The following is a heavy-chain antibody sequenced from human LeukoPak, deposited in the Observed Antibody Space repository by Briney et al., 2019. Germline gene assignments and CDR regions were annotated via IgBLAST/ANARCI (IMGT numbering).Heavy chain of an antibody. D-gene: IGHD5-18*01. Sequence: PGGSLRLSCAASGFTFSSYWMHWVRQAPGKGLVWASRMNSDGSSTNYADAVKGRFTISRDNAKNTLYLQMNSLRAEDTAVYYCARGGRYSYGPLDYWGQGTLVTVSS. J-gene: IGHJ4*02. CDR1: GFTFSSYW. V-gene: IGHV3-74*01. CDR3: ARGGRYSYGPLDY. CDR2: MNSDGSST.